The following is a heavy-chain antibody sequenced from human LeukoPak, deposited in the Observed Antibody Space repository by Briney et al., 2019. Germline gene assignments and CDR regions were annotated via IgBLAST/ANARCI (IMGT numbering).Heavy chain of an antibody. J-gene: IGHJ4*02. CDR3: ARVTSLWSFDY. D-gene: IGHD3-10*01. CDR1: GGSISSGDYY. Sequence: SETLSLTCTVSGGSISSGDYYWSWIRQPPGKGLEWIGYIYYSGSTYYNSSLKSRVTISVDTSKNQFSLKLSSVTAADTAVYYCARVTSLWSFDYWGQGTLVTVSS. CDR2: IYYSGST. V-gene: IGHV4-30-4*01.